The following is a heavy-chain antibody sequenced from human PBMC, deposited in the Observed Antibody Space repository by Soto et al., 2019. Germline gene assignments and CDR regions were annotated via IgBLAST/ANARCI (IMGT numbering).Heavy chain of an antibody. CDR3: AKTFVNELELMDLGFGY. J-gene: IGHJ4*01. D-gene: IGHD2-8*01. Sequence: SLRLSCVASGFIFDDHGMHWVRQVPGKGLEWVAGISWNSGSIGYADSVKGRFTISRDNAKNSLYLQMNSLRADDTALYYCAKTFVNELELMDLGFGYWGPGTQVNV. CDR2: ISWNSGSI. V-gene: IGHV3-9*01. CDR1: GFIFDDHG.